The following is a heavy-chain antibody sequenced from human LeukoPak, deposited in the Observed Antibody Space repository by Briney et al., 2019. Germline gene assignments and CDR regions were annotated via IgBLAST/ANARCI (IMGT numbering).Heavy chain of an antibody. V-gene: IGHV3-23*01. J-gene: IGHJ4*02. CDR2: ISGSGDYT. CDR1: GFTFSNYA. Sequence: PGGSLRLSCAASGFTFSNYAMSWVRQAPGKGLEWVSVISGSGDYTYYADSVKGRFAISRDNSKNTLYLQMNSLRAEDTAVYYCARDHDVDILTGYYLDYWGQGTLVTVSS. D-gene: IGHD3-9*01. CDR3: ARDHDVDILTGYYLDY.